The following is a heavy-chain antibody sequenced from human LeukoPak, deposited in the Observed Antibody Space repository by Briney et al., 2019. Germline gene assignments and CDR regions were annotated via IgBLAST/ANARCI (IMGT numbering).Heavy chain of an antibody. CDR3: ARFTRDLVTSNFDY. CDR2: IKQDGSEK. D-gene: IGHD4-11*01. J-gene: IGHJ4*02. CDR1: GFTFSSYW. V-gene: IGHV3-7*01. Sequence: GGSLRLSCAASGFTFSSYWMSWARQAPGKGLEWVANIKQDGSEKYYVDSVKGRFTISRDNAKNSLYLQMNSLRAEDTAVYYCARFTRDLVTSNFDYWGQGTLVTVSS.